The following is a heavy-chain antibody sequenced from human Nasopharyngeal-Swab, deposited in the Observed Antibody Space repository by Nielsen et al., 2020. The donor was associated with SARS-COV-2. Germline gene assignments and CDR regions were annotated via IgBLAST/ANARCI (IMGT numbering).Heavy chain of an antibody. CDR1: GYTFTSHY. V-gene: IGHV1-46*01. Sequence: ASVKVSCKASGYTFTSHYTHCVRHAPGQGLEWMGIINPSGGSTSYAQKFQGRVTMTRNTSTSTVYMELSSLRSEDTAVYYCARGRLRDKERYNWFDPWGQGTLVTVSS. CDR3: ARGRLRDKERYNWFDP. J-gene: IGHJ5*02. CDR2: INPSGGST. D-gene: IGHD2-21*01.